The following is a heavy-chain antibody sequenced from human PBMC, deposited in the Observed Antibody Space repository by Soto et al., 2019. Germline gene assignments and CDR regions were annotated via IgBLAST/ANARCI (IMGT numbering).Heavy chain of an antibody. D-gene: IGHD5-12*01. CDR1: DGSISSGGYS. V-gene: IGHV4-30-2*01. CDR3: ARDPTI. CDR2: ISHSGST. Sequence: SETLSLTCAVSDGSISSGGYSWSWIRQPPGKGLEWIGYISHSGSTYYNPSLKSRVTISVDRSKNQFSLKLSSVTAADTAVYYCARDPTIWGQGTLVTVSS. J-gene: IGHJ4*02.